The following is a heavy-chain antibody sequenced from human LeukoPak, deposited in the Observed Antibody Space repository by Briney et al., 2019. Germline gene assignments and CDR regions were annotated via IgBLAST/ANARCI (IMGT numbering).Heavy chain of an antibody. CDR3: ARGADFTGYTLLDF. J-gene: IGHJ4*02. Sequence: GGPLRLSCAASGFTFSSYDMHWVRQVTGEGLEWVSAISITGDTYYPGSVKGRFTISRENAKNSLYLQMNSLRAGDTAVYYCARGADFTGYTLLDFWGQGTLVTVSS. CDR1: GFTFSSYD. CDR2: ISITGDT. V-gene: IGHV3-13*01. D-gene: IGHD3-9*01.